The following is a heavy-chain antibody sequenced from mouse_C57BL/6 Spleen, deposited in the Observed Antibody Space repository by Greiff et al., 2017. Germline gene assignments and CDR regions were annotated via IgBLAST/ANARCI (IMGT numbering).Heavy chain of an antibody. Sequence: QVQLKQPGAELVKPGASVKLSCKASGYPFTSYWMQWVKQRPGQGLEWIGEIDPSESYSNYNQKFKGKATLTVDNSSSTAYMQLSSLTSEDSAVYYCARQDYYGSSQYYYAMDYWGQGTSVTVSS. CDR3: ARQDYYGSSQYYYAMDY. CDR2: IDPSESYS. CDR1: GYPFTSYW. J-gene: IGHJ4*01. V-gene: IGHV1-50*01. D-gene: IGHD1-1*01.